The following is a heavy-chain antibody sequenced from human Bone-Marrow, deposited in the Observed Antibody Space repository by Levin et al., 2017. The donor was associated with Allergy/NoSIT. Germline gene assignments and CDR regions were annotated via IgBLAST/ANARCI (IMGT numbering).Heavy chain of an antibody. CDR1: GYTFTGYY. J-gene: IGHJ4*01. CDR3: ARAPWGYCSGGSCYPEDY. D-gene: IGHD2-15*01. Sequence: GESLKISCKASGYTFTGYYMHWVRQAPGQGLEWMGRMNPDSGGTNYAQKFQGRVTMTRDTSISTAYMELSRLTSDDTAVYYCARAPWGYCSGGSCYPEDYWGHGTLVTVSS. CDR2: MNPDSGGT. V-gene: IGHV1-2*06.